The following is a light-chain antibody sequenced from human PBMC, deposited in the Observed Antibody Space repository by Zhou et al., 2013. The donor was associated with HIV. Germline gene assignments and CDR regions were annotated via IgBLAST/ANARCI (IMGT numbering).Light chain of an antibody. J-gene: IGKJ2*01. V-gene: IGKV3-15*01. Sequence: EIVMTQSPVTLSVSPGNRVTLPCRASQSISSNLAWYQQKPGQAPRLLIFGASTRATGVPARFSGSGSGTRFTLTIGSMQSEDFAVYYCQQYNTWPYTFGQGTKLEIK. CDR1: QSISSN. CDR3: QQYNTWPYT. CDR2: GAS.